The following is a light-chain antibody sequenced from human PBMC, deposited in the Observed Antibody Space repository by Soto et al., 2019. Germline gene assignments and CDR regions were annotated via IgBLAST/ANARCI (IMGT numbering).Light chain of an antibody. Sequence: TQSPGTRFLSPCDRAVLSSRAGQSFGSSYLAWYQQQPAQAPRLLIYETSSRATGIPHRLSGSGAQTALSLTTSSREPEDVAVYYCQQYGTTPRTFGQGTKVDIK. J-gene: IGKJ1*01. CDR1: QSFGSSY. CDR2: ETS. V-gene: IGKV3-20*01. CDR3: QQYGTTPRT.